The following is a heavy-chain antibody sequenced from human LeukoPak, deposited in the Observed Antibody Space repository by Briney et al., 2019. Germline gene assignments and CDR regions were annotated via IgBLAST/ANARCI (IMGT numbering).Heavy chain of an antibody. V-gene: IGHV4-39*01. CDR1: SSYT. CDR3: ARSRIAAISGFDP. Sequence: SSYTMNWVRQPPGKGLEWIGSMYYSVNTYYNPSLKGRVTISVDTSKNQFSLNLISVTAADTAVYYCARSRIAAISGFDPWGQGTRVTVSS. D-gene: IGHD6-13*01. J-gene: IGHJ5*02. CDR2: MYYSVNT.